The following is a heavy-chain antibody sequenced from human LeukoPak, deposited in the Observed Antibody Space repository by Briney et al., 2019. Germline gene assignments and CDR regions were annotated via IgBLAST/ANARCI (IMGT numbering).Heavy chain of an antibody. CDR2: ISYDGSNK. CDR1: GFTFSSYA. Sequence: GGSLRLSCAASGFTFSSYAMHWVRQAPGKGLEWVAVISYDGSNKYYADSVKGRFTISRDNSKNTLYLQMNSLRAEDTAVYYCARDFHSLSYYDTLTGYPYNWFDPWGQGTLVTVSS. CDR3: ARDFHSLSYYDTLTGYPYNWFDP. V-gene: IGHV3-30*04. J-gene: IGHJ5*02. D-gene: IGHD3-9*01.